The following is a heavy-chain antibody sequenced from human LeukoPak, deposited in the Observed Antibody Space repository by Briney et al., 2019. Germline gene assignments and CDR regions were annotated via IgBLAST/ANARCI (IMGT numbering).Heavy chain of an antibody. V-gene: IGHV4-59*01. D-gene: IGHD3-10*01. J-gene: IGHJ3*02. CDR2: IDDSGNT. CDR1: GGSISRYY. Sequence: SETLSLTCTVSGGSISRYYWSWLRRPPGKGLEWIGYIDDSGNTNYNPSLKSQVTISVDKSKNQFSLKLSFVTAADTAMYYCARSDYHNSGSHTAFDAFDIWGQGTRVTVSS. CDR3: ARSDYHNSGSHTAFDAFDI.